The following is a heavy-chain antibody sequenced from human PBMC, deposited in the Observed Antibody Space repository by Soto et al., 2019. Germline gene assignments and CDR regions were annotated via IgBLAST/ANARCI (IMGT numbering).Heavy chain of an antibody. Sequence: SETLSLNCAVSGYSISSSNWWGWIRQPPGKGLEWIGYIYYSGSTYYNPSLKSRVTMSVDTSKNQFSLKLSSVTAVDTAVYYCARPYCSSTSCYDAFDISGQGTMVTVSS. J-gene: IGHJ3*02. CDR2: IYYSGST. D-gene: IGHD2-2*01. CDR1: GYSISSSNW. V-gene: IGHV4-28*01. CDR3: ARPYCSSTSCYDAFDI.